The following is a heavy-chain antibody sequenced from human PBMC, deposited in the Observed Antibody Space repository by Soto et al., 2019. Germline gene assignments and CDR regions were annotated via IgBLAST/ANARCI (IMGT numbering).Heavy chain of an antibody. CDR3: AHGAGWLFDY. D-gene: IGHD6-19*01. J-gene: IGHJ4*02. CDR1: GFSLNTRAVG. V-gene: IGHV2-5*02. CDR2: IYWDDNK. Sequence: QITLEESGPALVKPTQTLTLTCTFSGFSLNTRAVGVGWIRQPPGKALEWLAFIYWDDNKYYSPSLKSRLTITKDTSKNQVVLTMTNTGPVDTATYYCAHGAGWLFDYWGQGTRVTVSS.